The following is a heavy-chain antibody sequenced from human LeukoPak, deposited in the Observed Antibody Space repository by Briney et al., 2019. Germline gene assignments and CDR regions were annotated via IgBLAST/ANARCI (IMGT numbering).Heavy chain of an antibody. J-gene: IGHJ4*02. CDR3: ARVSYYYGSGSYLVDY. D-gene: IGHD3-10*01. CDR2: IYTSGST. Sequence: SETLSLTCTVSGGSISSYYWSWIRQPAGKGLEWIGRIYTSGSTNYNPSLKSRVTMAVDTSKNQFSLKLSSVTAADTAVYYCARVSYYYGSGSYLVDYWGQGTLVTVSS. CDR1: GGSISSYY. V-gene: IGHV4-4*07.